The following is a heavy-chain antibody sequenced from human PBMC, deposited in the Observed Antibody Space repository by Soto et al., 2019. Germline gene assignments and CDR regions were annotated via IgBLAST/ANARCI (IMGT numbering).Heavy chain of an antibody. CDR1: GYNFISQW. D-gene: IGHD1-1*01. CDR2: IYPGDSDA. V-gene: IGHV5-51*01. CDR3: AGRKITSDAFDF. J-gene: IGHJ3*01. Sequence: GESLKISCEGLGYNFISQWIGWVRQMPGKGLEWMGVIYPGDSDAKYNPSFQGQVTISADKSISTAFLRWRSLRASDTAMYYCAGRKITSDAFDFWGQGTMVTVSS.